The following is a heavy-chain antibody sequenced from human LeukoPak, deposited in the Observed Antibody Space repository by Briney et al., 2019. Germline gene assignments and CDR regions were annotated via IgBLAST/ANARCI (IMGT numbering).Heavy chain of an antibody. D-gene: IGHD3-10*01. V-gene: IGHV3-23*01. CDR3: VNYYGPESYCDY. CDR2: LSVSGGTT. J-gene: IGHJ4*02. Sequence: PGGSLRLSCVASGFTLSNYGMSWVRQAPGKGLEWVSALSVSGGTTSYAGSGKGRFTTSKDNSRNTLYPQMNSLRAEDTAVYYCVNYYGPESYCDYWGQGTLVTVSS. CDR1: GFTLSNYG.